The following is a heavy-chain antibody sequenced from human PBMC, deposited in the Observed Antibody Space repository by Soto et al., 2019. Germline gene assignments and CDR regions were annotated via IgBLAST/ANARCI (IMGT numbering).Heavy chain of an antibody. CDR1: GGSISSSSYY. CDR3: ARTLRFLEWYMDWFDP. D-gene: IGHD3-3*01. Sequence: SETLSLTCLVSGGSISSSSYYWGWIRQPPGKGLEWIGSIYYSGSTYYNPSLKSRVTISVYTSKIQFSLKLSSVTAADMAVYYCARTLRFLEWYMDWFDPWGQGTLVTVSS. CDR2: IYYSGST. J-gene: IGHJ5*02. V-gene: IGHV4-39*01.